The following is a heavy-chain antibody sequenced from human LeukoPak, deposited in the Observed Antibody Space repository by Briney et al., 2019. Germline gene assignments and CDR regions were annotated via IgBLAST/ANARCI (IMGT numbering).Heavy chain of an antibody. Sequence: PSETPSLTCTVSGGSISSSSYYWGWIRQPPGKGLEWIGSIYYSGSTYYNPSLKSRVTISVDTSKNQFSLKLSSVTAADTAVYYCARQLYYDSSGYSGWFDPWGQGTLVTVSS. D-gene: IGHD3-22*01. V-gene: IGHV4-39*01. J-gene: IGHJ5*02. CDR2: IYYSGST. CDR1: GGSISSSSYY. CDR3: ARQLYYDSSGYSGWFDP.